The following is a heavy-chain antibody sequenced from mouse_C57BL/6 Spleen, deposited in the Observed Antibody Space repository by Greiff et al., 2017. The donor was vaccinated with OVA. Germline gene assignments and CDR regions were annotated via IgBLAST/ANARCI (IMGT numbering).Heavy chain of an antibody. CDR1: GYTFTSYW. D-gene: IGHD3-2*02. Sequence: QVQLQQPGAELVKPGASVKVSCKASGYTFTSYWMHWVKQRPGQGLEWIGRIHPSDSDTNYNQKFKGKATLTVAKSSSTAYMQLSSLTSADSAVYYCAIEQLRLRSPYYYAMDYWGQGTSVTVSS. CDR3: AIEQLRLRSPYYYAMDY. V-gene: IGHV1-74*01. J-gene: IGHJ4*01. CDR2: IHPSDSDT.